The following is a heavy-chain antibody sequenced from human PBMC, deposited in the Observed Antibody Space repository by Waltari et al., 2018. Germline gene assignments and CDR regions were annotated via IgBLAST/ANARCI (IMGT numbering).Heavy chain of an antibody. CDR2: IYHSGST. D-gene: IGHD6-13*01. CDR3: ARRGSAAAGTS. CDR1: GYSISSGYY. Sequence: QVQLQESGPGLVKPSETLSLTCAVSGYSISSGYYWGWIRQPPGKGLEWIGSIYHSGSTYYNPSLKSRVTISVDTSKNQFSLKLSSVTAADTAVYYWARRGSAAAGTSWGQGTLVTVSS. V-gene: IGHV4-38-2*01. J-gene: IGHJ4*02.